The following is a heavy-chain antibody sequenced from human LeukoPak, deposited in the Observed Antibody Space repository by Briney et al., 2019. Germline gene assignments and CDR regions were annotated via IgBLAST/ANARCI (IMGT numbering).Heavy chain of an antibody. CDR3: ARDRRAAAGTPYFDY. CDR2: INPNSGGT. Sequence: ASVKVSCKASGYTFTGYYMHWVRQAPGQGLEWMGWINPNSGGTNYAQKFQGRVTMTRDTSNSTAYMELSRLRSADTAVYYCARDRRAAAGTPYFDYWGQGTLVTVSS. V-gene: IGHV1-2*02. CDR1: GYTFTGYY. J-gene: IGHJ4*02. D-gene: IGHD6-13*01.